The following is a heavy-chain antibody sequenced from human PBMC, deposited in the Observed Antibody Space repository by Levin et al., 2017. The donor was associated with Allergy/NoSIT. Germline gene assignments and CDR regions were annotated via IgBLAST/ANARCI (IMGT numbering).Heavy chain of an antibody. Sequence: GGSLRLSCAASGFTFDAYAMPWVRQAPGKGLEWVSGISWNSGSIGYADSVKGRFTISRDNAKNSLYLQMNSLRTEDTALYYCARDNIGLPDAFDIWGQGTMVIVSS. D-gene: IGHD3-10*01. CDR1: GFTFDAYA. CDR3: ARDNIGLPDAFDI. J-gene: IGHJ3*02. CDR2: ISWNSGSI. V-gene: IGHV3-9*01.